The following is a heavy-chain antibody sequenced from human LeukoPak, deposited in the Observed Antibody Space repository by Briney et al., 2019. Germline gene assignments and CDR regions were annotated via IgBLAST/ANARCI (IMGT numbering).Heavy chain of an antibody. V-gene: IGHV3-72*01. CDR3: ARNGKSGSWYFDL. Sequence: GGSLRLSCAASGFTVSSNYMSWVRQAPGKGLEWVGRIRNKANSYTTECAASVQGRFTISRDDSKNSLYLQMNSLKTEDTAVYYCARNGKSGSWYFDLWGRGTLVTVSS. CDR2: IRNKANSYTT. J-gene: IGHJ2*01. D-gene: IGHD2-15*01. CDR1: GFTVSSNY.